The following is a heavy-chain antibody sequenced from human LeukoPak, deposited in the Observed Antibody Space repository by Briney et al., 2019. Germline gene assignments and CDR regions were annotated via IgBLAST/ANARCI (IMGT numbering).Heavy chain of an antibody. CDR1: GGSITNNY. D-gene: IGHD3-22*01. V-gene: IGHV4-59*08. Sequence: SETLSLTCYVSGGSITNNYWTWIRQPLGEGLEWIVYIHVSGDTKYNPSLESRVTISLDTSTNQFFLKVTSVTAADTAIYYCARQYYDDSGCDFWGQGAPVTVSS. CDR3: ARQYYDDSGCDF. CDR2: IHVSGDT. J-gene: IGHJ1*01.